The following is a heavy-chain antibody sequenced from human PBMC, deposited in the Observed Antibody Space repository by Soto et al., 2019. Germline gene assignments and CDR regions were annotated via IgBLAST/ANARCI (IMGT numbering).Heavy chain of an antibody. CDR2: INSDGSST. Sequence: GGSLRLSCAASGFTFSSYWMHWVRQAPGKGLVWVSRINSDGSSTSYADSVKGRFTISRDNAKNTLYLQMNSLRAEDTAVYYCARDGYCSGGSCYYYGMDVWGQGTTVT. CDR3: ARDGYCSGGSCYYYGMDV. J-gene: IGHJ6*02. CDR1: GFTFSSYW. D-gene: IGHD2-15*01. V-gene: IGHV3-74*01.